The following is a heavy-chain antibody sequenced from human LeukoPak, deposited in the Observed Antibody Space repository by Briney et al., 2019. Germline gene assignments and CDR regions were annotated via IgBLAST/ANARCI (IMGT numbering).Heavy chain of an antibody. Sequence: ASVKVSCKASGYTFTGYYMHWVRQAPGQGLEWMGRTNPNSGGTNYAQKFQGRVTMTRDTSISTAYMELSRLRSDDTAVYYCARGRLVRGVIDWFDPWGQGTLVTVSS. J-gene: IGHJ5*02. V-gene: IGHV1-2*06. CDR1: GYTFTGYY. CDR2: TNPNSGGT. D-gene: IGHD3-10*01. CDR3: ARGRLVRGVIDWFDP.